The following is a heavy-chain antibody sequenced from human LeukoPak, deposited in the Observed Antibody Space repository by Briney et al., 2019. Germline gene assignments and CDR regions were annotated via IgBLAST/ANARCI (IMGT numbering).Heavy chain of an antibody. D-gene: IGHD3-3*01. J-gene: IGHJ3*02. CDR3: ARDTWLTIPGAFDI. Sequence: GGSLRLSCAASGFTFSSYGMHWVRQAPGKGLEWVAVISYDGSNKYYADSVKGRFTISRDNSKNTLYLQMNSLRAEDTAVYYCARDTWLTIPGAFDIWGQGTMVTVSS. CDR1: GFTFSSYG. V-gene: IGHV3-30*03. CDR2: ISYDGSNK.